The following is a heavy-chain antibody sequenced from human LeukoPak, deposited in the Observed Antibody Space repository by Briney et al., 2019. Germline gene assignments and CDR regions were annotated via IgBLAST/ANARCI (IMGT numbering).Heavy chain of an antibody. J-gene: IGHJ4*02. CDR1: GGSFSGYY. V-gene: IGHV4-34*01. CDR3: ARGKSYYGSGTAPGVDY. Sequence: PSETLSLTCAVYGGSFSGYYWGWIRQPPGKGLEWTGEINHSGSTNYNPSLKSRVTISVDTSKNQFSLKLSSVTAADTAVYYCARGKSYYGSGTAPGVDYWGQGTLVTVSS. CDR2: INHSGST. D-gene: IGHD3-10*01.